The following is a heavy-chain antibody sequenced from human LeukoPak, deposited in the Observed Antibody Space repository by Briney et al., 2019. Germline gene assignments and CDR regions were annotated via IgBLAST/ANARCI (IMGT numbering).Heavy chain of an antibody. CDR2: ISGSGGST. V-gene: IGHV3-23*01. CDR3: AKVEDSTTYFDY. CDR1: GFTFSSYA. D-gene: IGHD4-11*01. J-gene: IGHJ4*02. Sequence: GGSLRLSCAASGFTFSSYAMSWVRQAPGKGLEWVSGISGSGGSTYYADSVKGRFTISRDNSKNTLYLQMNSLRAEDTAVYYCAKVEDSTTYFDYWGQGTLVTVSS.